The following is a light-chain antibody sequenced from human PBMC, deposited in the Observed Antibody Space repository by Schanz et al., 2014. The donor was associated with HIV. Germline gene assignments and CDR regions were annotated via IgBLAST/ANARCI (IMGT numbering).Light chain of an antibody. Sequence: QSVTISCTGSSSNIGAGYDVHWYQHLPGTAPKLIIYGNTNRPSGVPDRFSGSKSGTSASLAISGLRSEDEADYHCAAWDDSLSGNWVFGGGTKLTVL. CDR1: SSNIGAGYD. CDR2: GNT. CDR3: AAWDDSLSGNWV. V-gene: IGLV1-40*01. J-gene: IGLJ3*02.